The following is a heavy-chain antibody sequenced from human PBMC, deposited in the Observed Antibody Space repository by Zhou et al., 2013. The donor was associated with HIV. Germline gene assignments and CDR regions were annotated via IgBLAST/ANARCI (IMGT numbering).Heavy chain of an antibody. V-gene: IGHV1-46*01. CDR3: ARDLNYYDSSALSGVFCIS. D-gene: IGHD3-22*01. CDR1: GYTFTTYY. Sequence: QARLVQSGAEVKKPGASVKVSCKASGYTFTTYYMHWVRQAPGQGLEWMGVINPSGGSTTYAQKFQGRVSMIRDTSTTTVYMELSSLRSEDTAVYYCARDLNYYDSSALSGVFCISWGHGTSGHRLF. CDR2: INPSGGST. J-gene: IGHJ3*01.